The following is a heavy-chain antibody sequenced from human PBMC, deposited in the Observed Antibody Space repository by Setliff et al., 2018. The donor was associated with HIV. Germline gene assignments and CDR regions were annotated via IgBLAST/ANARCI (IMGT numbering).Heavy chain of an antibody. CDR2: INHSGST. V-gene: IGHV4-34*01. CDR3: ARGPPAEDYYYYMDV. CDR1: GGSLSGYH. J-gene: IGHJ6*03. Sequence: SETLSLTCAVYGGSLSGYHWSWIRQSPEKGLEWIGEINHSGSTNYNPSLKSRVTMSVDTSKNQFSLTLSSLTAADTAVYYCARGPPAEDYYYYMDVWGEGTTVTVSS.